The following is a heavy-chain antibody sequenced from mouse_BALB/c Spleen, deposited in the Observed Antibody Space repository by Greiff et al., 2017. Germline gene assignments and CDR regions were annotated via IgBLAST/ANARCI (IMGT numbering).Heavy chain of an antibody. CDR2: ISYSGST. Sequence: EVKLMESGPSLVKPSQTLSLTCSVTGDSITSGYWNWIRKFPGNKLEYMGYISYSGSTYYNPSLKSRISITRDTSKNQYYLQLNSVTTEDTATYYCARSYYGSSYLAWFAYWGQGTLVTVSA. CDR1: GDSITSGY. V-gene: IGHV3-8*02. D-gene: IGHD1-1*01. J-gene: IGHJ3*01. CDR3: ARSYYGSSYLAWFAY.